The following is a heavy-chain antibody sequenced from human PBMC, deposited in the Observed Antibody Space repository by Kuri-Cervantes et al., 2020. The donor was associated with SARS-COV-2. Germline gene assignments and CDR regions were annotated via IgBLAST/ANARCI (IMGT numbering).Heavy chain of an antibody. D-gene: IGHD7-27*01. CDR3: ARANWGSYYYYYMDV. CDR1: GYTFTSYY. J-gene: IGHJ6*03. V-gene: IGHV1-2*02. CDR2: INPNSGGT. Sequence: ASVKVSCKASGYTFTSYYMHWVRQAPGQGLEWMGWINPNSGGTNYAQKFQGRVTITADESTSTAYMELSSLRSEDTAVYYCARANWGSYYYYYMDVWGKGTTVTVSS.